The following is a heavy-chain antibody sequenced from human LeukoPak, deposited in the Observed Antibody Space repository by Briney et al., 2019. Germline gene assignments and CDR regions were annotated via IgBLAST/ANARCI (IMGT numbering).Heavy chain of an antibody. J-gene: IGHJ3*02. V-gene: IGHV3-53*01. CDR3: ARGSPYSDYLIGGAFNI. CDR2: IYSDGTT. Sequence: GGSLRLSCAASGFTVSSNYMSWVRQAPGKGLEWVSVIYSDGTTYYADSVKGRFTISRDNSKNTLYLQMNSLRAEDTAVYYCARGSPYSDYLIGGAFNIWGQGTMVTVSS. CDR1: GFTVSSNY. D-gene: IGHD4-11*01.